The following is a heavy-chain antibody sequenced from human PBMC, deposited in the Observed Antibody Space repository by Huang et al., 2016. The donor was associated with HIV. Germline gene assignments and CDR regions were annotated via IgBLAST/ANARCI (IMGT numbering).Heavy chain of an antibody. CDR1: GYTFTGYY. Sequence: QVQLVQSGAEVKKPGASVKVSCKASGYTFTGYYMHWVRQAPGQGLEGMGWINPNSGGTNYAQKFQGRVTMTRDTSISTAYMELSRLRSDDTAVYYCAAGVVPAADYYYYYGMDVWGQGTTVTVSS. J-gene: IGHJ6*02. V-gene: IGHV1-2*02. CDR3: AAGVVPAADYYYYYGMDV. D-gene: IGHD2-2*01. CDR2: INPNSGGT.